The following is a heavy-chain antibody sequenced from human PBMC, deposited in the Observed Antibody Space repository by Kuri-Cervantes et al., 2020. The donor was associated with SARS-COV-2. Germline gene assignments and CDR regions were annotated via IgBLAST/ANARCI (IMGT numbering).Heavy chain of an antibody. CDR1: GLTFSDHY. J-gene: IGHJ6*02. D-gene: IGHD3-16*01. CDR3: ATREGGLGYDGMDV. CDR2: TRNKANSYTT. V-gene: IGHV3-72*01. Sequence: GESLKISCAASGLTFSDHYMDWVRQAPGKGLEWVGRTRNKANSYTTEYAASVKGRFTISRDDSKNSLYLQMNSLKTEDTAVYYCATREGGLGYDGMDVWGQGTTVTVSS.